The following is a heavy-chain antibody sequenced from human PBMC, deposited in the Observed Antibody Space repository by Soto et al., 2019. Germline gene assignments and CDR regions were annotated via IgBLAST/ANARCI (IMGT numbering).Heavy chain of an antibody. CDR3: AKDSGGTVYYYYMDV. CDR1: GFTFSSYG. J-gene: IGHJ6*03. D-gene: IGHD2-15*01. CDR2: ISYDGSNK. Sequence: GGSLRLSCAASGFTFSSYGMHWVRQAPGKGLEWVAVISYDGSNKYYADSVKGRFTISRDNSKNTLYLQMNSLRAEDTAVYYCAKDSGGTVYYYYMDVWGKGTTVTVSS. V-gene: IGHV3-30*18.